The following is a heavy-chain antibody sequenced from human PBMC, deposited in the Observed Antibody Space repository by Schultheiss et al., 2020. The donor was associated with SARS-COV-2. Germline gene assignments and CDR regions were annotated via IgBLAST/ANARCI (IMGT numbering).Heavy chain of an antibody. CDR1: GFTFSSYG. CDR2: ISPSGTGT. Sequence: GGSLRLSCVASGFTFSSYGMHWVRQAPGKRLEWVSYISPSGTGTYADSMKGRFTISRDNSKNTLYLQMNSLRAEDTAVYHCATSGDYYYYAMDVWGQGTTVTVSS. CDR3: ATSGDYYYYAMDV. V-gene: IGHV3-NL1*01. J-gene: IGHJ6*02.